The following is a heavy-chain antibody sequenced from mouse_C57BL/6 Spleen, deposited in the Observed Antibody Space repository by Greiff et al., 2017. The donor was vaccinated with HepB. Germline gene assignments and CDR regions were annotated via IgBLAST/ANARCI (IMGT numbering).Heavy chain of an antibody. CDR3: ARADYYGSSPMDY. CDR2: ISSGSSTI. D-gene: IGHD1-1*01. Sequence: EVQLVESGGGLVKPGGSLKLSCAASGFTFSDYGMHWVRQAPEKGLEWVAYISSGSSTIYYADTVKGRFTISRDNAKNTLFLQMTSLRSEDTAMYYCARADYYGSSPMDYWGQGTSVTVSS. V-gene: IGHV5-17*01. J-gene: IGHJ4*01. CDR1: GFTFSDYG.